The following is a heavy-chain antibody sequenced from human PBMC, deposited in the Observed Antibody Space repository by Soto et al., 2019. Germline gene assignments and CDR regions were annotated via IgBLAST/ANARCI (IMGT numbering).Heavy chain of an antibody. Sequence: QVQLVESGGGVVQPGRSLRLSCAVSGFTVSTYGMHWVRQAPGKGLEWVAVISRDGGTKYYADSVKGRFTISRDNSRNTQFLEMNSLRGDDMAAYYSTGEVASGYWGQGTLVTVSS. D-gene: IGHD2-8*02. CDR2: ISRDGGTK. CDR3: TGEVASGY. CDR1: GFTVSTYG. J-gene: IGHJ4*02. V-gene: IGHV3-30*03.